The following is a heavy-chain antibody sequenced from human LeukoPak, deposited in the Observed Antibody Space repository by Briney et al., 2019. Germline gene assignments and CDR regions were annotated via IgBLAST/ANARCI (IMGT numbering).Heavy chain of an antibody. V-gene: IGHV1-46*01. CDR3: ARAYGSGSYYS. J-gene: IGHJ5*02. CDR2: INPSGGST. CDR1: GYTFTSYY. Sequence: GASVKVSCKASGYTFTSYYMHWVRQAPGQGLEWMGIINPSGGSTSYAQKFQGRVTMSRDTSTSTVYMELSSLRSEDTAAYYCARAYGSGSYYSWGQGTLVTVSS. D-gene: IGHD3-10*01.